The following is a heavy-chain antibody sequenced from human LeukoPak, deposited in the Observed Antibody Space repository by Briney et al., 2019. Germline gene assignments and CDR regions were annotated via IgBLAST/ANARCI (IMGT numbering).Heavy chain of an antibody. Sequence: ASVKVSCKASGYKFTNYGISWVRQAPGQGLEWMGWISPYNGNTIYAQKLQGRVTMTRDMSTSTVYMELSSLRSEDTAVYYCARDHDSADAFDIWGQGTMVTVSS. CDR1: GYKFTNYG. V-gene: IGHV1-18*01. J-gene: IGHJ3*02. CDR2: ISPYNGNT. CDR3: ARDHDSADAFDI. D-gene: IGHD2-21*02.